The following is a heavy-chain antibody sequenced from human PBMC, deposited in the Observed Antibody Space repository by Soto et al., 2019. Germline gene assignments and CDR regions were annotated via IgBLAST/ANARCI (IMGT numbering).Heavy chain of an antibody. CDR1: GYTFTSYY. CDR3: ARNYYDSSDRDYLDY. D-gene: IGHD3-22*01. J-gene: IGHJ4*02. CDR2: INPITGGT. Sequence: ASVKVSCKASGYTFTSYYIHWVRQAPGQGLEWMGWINPITGGTNYAPKFQGRVTMTRDTSITAAYMELSRLRSDDTAVYYCARNYYDSSDRDYLDYWGQGTPVTVSS. V-gene: IGHV1-2*02.